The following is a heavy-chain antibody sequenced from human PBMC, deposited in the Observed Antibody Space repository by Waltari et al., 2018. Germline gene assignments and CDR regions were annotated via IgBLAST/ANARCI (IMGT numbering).Heavy chain of an antibody. V-gene: IGHV4-34*01. Sequence: QVQLQQWGAGLLKPSETLSLPCAVYGGSFRGYYCSWIRQPPGKGLEWIGEINHSGSTNYNPSLKSRVTISVDTSKNQFSLKRSSVTAADTAVYYWAMGPWYSSGSFDYWGQGTLVTVSS. CDR2: INHSGST. CDR1: GGSFRGYY. J-gene: IGHJ4*02. CDR3: AMGPWYSSGSFDY. D-gene: IGHD6-19*01.